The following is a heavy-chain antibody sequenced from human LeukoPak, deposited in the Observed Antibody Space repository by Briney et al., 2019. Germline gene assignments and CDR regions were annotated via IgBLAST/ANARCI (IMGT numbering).Heavy chain of an antibody. J-gene: IGHJ4*02. Sequence: ASVKVSCKASGYTFTGYDMHWVRQAPGQGLEWMGWINPNSGSTNYAQKLQGRVTMTRDTSISTAYMELSRLRSNDTAVYYCEREGNRAVAGFNFDYWGQEGLVTVSS. CDR1: GYTFTGYD. CDR3: EREGNRAVAGFNFDY. D-gene: IGHD6-19*01. V-gene: IGHV1-2*02. CDR2: INPNSGST.